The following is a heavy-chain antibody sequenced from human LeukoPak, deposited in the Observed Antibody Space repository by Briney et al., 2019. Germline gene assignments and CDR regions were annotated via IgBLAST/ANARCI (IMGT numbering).Heavy chain of an antibody. D-gene: IGHD6-6*01. V-gene: IGHV3-21*01. Sequence: AGGSLRLSCAASGFTFSSYSMNWVRQAPGKGLEWVSSISSSSSYIYYADSVKGRFTISRDNAKNSLYLQMNSLRAEDTAVYYCARDPQAYSSSVNWGQGTLVTVSS. J-gene: IGHJ4*02. CDR2: ISSSSSYI. CDR3: ARDPQAYSSSVN. CDR1: GFTFSSYS.